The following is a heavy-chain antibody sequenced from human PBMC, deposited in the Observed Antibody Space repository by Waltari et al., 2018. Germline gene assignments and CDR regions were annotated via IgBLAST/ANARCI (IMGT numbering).Heavy chain of an antibody. CDR1: GGSISSSSYY. CDR2: TYYSGST. J-gene: IGHJ1*01. CDR3: ARGGDGSGSYSEYFQH. Sequence: QLQLQESGPGLVKPSETLSLTCTVSGGSISSSSYYWGWIRQPPGQGLEWIGSTYYSGSTYYNPSVTSRVTISVDTSKNQFSLKLSSVTAADTAVYYCARGGDGSGSYSEYFQHWGQGTLVTVSS. V-gene: IGHV4-39*07. D-gene: IGHD3-10*01.